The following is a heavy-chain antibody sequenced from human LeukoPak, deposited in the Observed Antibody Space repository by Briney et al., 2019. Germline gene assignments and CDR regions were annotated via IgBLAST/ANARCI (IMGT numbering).Heavy chain of an antibody. CDR3: AKAAQGTWIQLTNFDY. J-gene: IGHJ4*02. D-gene: IGHD5-18*01. Sequence: GGSLRLSCAVSGFTFSSYAMSWVRQAPGKGLEWVSAISGSGGSTYYADSVKGRFTISRDNSKNTLYLQMNSLRAEDTAVYYCAKAAQGTWIQLTNFDYWGQGTLVTVSS. CDR1: GFTFSSYA. CDR2: ISGSGGST. V-gene: IGHV3-23*01.